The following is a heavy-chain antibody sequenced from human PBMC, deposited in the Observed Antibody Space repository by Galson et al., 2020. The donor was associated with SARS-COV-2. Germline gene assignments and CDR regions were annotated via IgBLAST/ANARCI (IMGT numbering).Heavy chain of an antibody. CDR2: IYYSGST. CDR3: ARAGKWELKGDAFDI. D-gene: IGHD1-26*01. CDR1: GGSISSYY. J-gene: IGHJ3*02. V-gene: IGHV4-59*01. Sequence: SQTLSLTCTVSGGSISSYYWSWIRQPPGKGLEWNGYIYYSGSTNYNPSLKSRVTISVDTSKNQFSLKLSSVTAADTAVYYCARAGKWELKGDAFDIWGQGTMVTVSS.